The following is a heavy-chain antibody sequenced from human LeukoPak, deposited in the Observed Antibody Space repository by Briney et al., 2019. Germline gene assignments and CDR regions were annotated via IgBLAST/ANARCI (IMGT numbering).Heavy chain of an antibody. D-gene: IGHD5-18*01. CDR2: ISSSSSYI. Sequence: GGSLRLSCAASGFTLSSYSMNWVRQAPGKGLEWVSSISSSSSYIYYADSVKGRFTISRDNAKNSLYLQMNSLRAEDTAVYYCAREGSQLLDYWGQGTLVTVSS. V-gene: IGHV3-21*01. CDR1: GFTLSSYS. CDR3: AREGSQLLDY. J-gene: IGHJ4*02.